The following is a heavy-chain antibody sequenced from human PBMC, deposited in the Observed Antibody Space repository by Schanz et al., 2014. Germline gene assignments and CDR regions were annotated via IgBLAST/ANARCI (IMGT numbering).Heavy chain of an antibody. CDR1: GFTFSSYS. CDR3: VSSGSYSSYAF. J-gene: IGHJ4*02. Sequence: EVQLVESGGGLVQPGGSLRLSCTASGFTFSSYSMNWVRQAPGKGLEWVSYVSRSTPYIYYADSVKGRFTMSRDNAKNSVFLQMNSLRAEDTAVYYCVSSGSYSSYAFWGQGTLVTVSS. V-gene: IGHV3-48*01. CDR2: VSRSTPYI. D-gene: IGHD3-10*01.